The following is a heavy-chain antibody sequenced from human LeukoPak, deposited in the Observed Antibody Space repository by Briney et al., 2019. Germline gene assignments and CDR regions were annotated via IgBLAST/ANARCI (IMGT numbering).Heavy chain of an antibody. Sequence: GGSLRLSCAASGFTFSSYGMHWVRQAPGKGLEWVAVISYDGGNKYYADSVEGRFTISRDNSKNTLYLQMNSLRAEDTAVYYCAKENYDILTGPYYYGMDVWGQGTTVTVSS. V-gene: IGHV3-30*18. D-gene: IGHD3-9*01. CDR2: ISYDGGNK. CDR1: GFTFSSYG. J-gene: IGHJ6*02. CDR3: AKENYDILTGPYYYGMDV.